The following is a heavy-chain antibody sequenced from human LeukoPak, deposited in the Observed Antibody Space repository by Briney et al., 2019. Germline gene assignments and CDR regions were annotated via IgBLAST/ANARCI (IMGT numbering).Heavy chain of an antibody. J-gene: IGHJ6*03. D-gene: IGHD4-17*01. V-gene: IGHV3-30*02. CDR3: AKEGGLPRYGVKYYYYYYMDV. CDR1: GFTFSSYG. CDR2: IRYDGSNK. Sequence: PGGSLRLSCAASGFTFSSYGVHWVRQAPGKGLEWVAFIRYDGSNKYYADSVKGRFTISRDNSKNTLYLQMNSLRAEDTAVYYCAKEGGLPRYGVKYYYYYYMDVWGKGTTVTISS.